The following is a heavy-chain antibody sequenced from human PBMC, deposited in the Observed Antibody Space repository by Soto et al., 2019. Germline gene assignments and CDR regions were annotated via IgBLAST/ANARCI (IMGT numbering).Heavy chain of an antibody. Sequence: ASVKVSCKISGYTLSEVSMHWVRQAPGRGLEWMGGLDPEDGETIYAQTFQGRVPMTEDTSTDTLYLQMNSLRPEDTAVYYCATDAGDYSNYPDFWGQGSLVTVSS. CDR2: LDPEDGET. CDR3: ATDAGDYSNYPDF. J-gene: IGHJ4*02. CDR1: GYTLSEVS. V-gene: IGHV1-24*01. D-gene: IGHD4-4*01.